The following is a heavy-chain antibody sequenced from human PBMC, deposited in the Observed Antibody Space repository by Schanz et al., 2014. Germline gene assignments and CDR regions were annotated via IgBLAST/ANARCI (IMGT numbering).Heavy chain of an antibody. CDR2: IRYDGSSK. J-gene: IGHJ4*02. V-gene: IGHV3-30*02. D-gene: IGHD3-22*01. CDR3: AKEDRNHNSDYVS. Sequence: QVQLVQSGGGVVQPGGSLRLSCAASGFTFTSYSMHWVRQAPGRGLEWVAFIRYDGSSKCYADSVRGRFTISRDDSKNTLYLQMNSLSPEDTAVYYCAKEDRNHNSDYVSWGQGTLVTVSS. CDR1: GFTFTSYS.